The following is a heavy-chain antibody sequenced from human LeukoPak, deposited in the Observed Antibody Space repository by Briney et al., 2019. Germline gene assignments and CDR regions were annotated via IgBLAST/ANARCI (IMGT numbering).Heavy chain of an antibody. V-gene: IGHV3-74*01. CDR2: INSDGSST. CDR3: ARVSWQLDRYFDY. J-gene: IGHJ4*02. Sequence: GGSLRLSCAASGFTFSSYWMHWVRQAPGKGLVWVSRINSDGSSTSYADSVKGRFTISRDNAKNTLYLQMNSLRTEDTAVYYCARVSWQLDRYFDYWGQGTLVTVSS. D-gene: IGHD6-6*01. CDR1: GFTFSSYW.